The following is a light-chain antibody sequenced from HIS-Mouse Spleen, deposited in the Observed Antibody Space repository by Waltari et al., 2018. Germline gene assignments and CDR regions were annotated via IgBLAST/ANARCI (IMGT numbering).Light chain of an antibody. Sequence: SYELTQPPSVSVSPGQTARITASGAALPTPSAYWYQQKPGQAPVLVIYKDSERPSGIPERFSGSSSGTTVTLTISGVQAEDEADYYCQSADSSGTYVVFGGGTKLTVL. CDR1: ALPTPS. CDR2: KDS. V-gene: IGLV3-25*03. J-gene: IGLJ2*01. CDR3: QSADSSGTYVV.